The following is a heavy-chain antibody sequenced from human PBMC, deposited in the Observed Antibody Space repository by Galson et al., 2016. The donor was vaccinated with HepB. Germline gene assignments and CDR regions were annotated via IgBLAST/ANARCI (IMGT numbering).Heavy chain of an antibody. V-gene: IGHV3-21*01. CDR3: ARDNCINAICYTGWFDS. CDR1: GFTFSTYN. D-gene: IGHD2-8*01. J-gene: IGHJ5*01. CDR2: ISYNI. Sequence: SLRLSCAASGFTFSTYNMNWVRQAPGKGLEWVSSISYNIYYADSVRGRFTISRDNAKNSLFLQMNSLRVEDTAVHYCARDNCINAICYTGWFDSWGQGTLVTVSA.